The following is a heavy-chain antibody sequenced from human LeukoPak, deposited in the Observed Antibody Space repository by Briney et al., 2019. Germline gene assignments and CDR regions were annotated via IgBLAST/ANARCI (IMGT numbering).Heavy chain of an antibody. CDR2: VNSDGSST. J-gene: IGHJ4*02. CDR3: VRGYSGSYRADY. D-gene: IGHD1-26*01. V-gene: IGHV3-74*01. CDR1: GFTFSNYW. Sequence: GGSLRLSCAASGFTFSNYWMHWVRQAPGKGLVWVSRVNSDGSSTTYADSVKGRFTISRDNAETTLSLQVNSLRAEDTAVYYCVRGYSGSYRADYWGQGTLVTVSS.